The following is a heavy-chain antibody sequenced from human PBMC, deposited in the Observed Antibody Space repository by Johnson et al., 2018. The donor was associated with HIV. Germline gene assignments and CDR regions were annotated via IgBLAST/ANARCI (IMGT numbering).Heavy chain of an antibody. Sequence: VQLVESGGGLVQPGGSLKLSCAASGFTFSGSAMHWVRQASGKGLEWVGRIRSKANTYATAYAASVKGRFTISRDDSKNTAYLQMNSLKTEDTAVYYCAKGEAQEGVIQLGSYAFDIWGQGTMVTVSS. V-gene: IGHV3-73*02. CDR3: AKGEAQEGVIQLGSYAFDI. CDR2: IRSKANTYAT. J-gene: IGHJ3*02. D-gene: IGHD7-27*01. CDR1: GFTFSGSA.